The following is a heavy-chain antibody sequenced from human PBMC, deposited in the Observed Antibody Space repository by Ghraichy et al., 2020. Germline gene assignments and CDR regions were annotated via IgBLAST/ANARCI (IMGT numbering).Heavy chain of an antibody. CDR2: IYYSGTT. D-gene: IGHD6-19*01. CDR1: GGSISSSTYY. CDR3: ARLQWLDTSNYDY. J-gene: IGHJ4*02. V-gene: IGHV4-39*01. Sequence: SETLSLTCTVSGGSISSSTYYWDWIRQPPGKGLKWIGNIYYSGTTYYNPSLKSRVTKSVDTSKNQFSLKLRSVTAADTAVYYCARLQWLDTSNYDYWGQGTLVTVSS.